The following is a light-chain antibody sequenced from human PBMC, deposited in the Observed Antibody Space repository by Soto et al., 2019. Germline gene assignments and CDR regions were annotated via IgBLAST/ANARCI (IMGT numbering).Light chain of an antibody. CDR2: DAS. J-gene: IGKJ3*01. CDR3: QQYSGYSLFT. CDR1: QSISGW. Sequence: DIQMTQSPSTLSASVGDRVTITCRASQSISGWLAWYQQRPGKAPKLLICDASSLESGVPSRFSGSGSGTEFTLTIGGLQPDDFATYYCQQYSGYSLFTFGPGTIVDIK. V-gene: IGKV1-5*01.